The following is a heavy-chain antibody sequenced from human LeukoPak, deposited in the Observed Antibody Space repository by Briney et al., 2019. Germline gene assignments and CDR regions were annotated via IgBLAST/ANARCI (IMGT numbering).Heavy chain of an antibody. CDR3: ARSSGGDTTFDY. V-gene: IGHV4-38-2*02. CDR2: IYHSGST. J-gene: IGHJ4*02. CDR1: GYSISSGYY. Sequence: SETLSLTCTVSGYSISSGYYWGWIRQPPGKGLEWIGSIYHSGSTYYNTSLKNSVTISVNPTKNQFSLNLRSVTAADTAVYYCARSSGGDTTFDYWGQGTLVTVSS. D-gene: IGHD4-17*01.